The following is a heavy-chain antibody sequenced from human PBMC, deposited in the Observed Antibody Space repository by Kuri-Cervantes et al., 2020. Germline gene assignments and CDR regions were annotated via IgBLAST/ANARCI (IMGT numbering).Heavy chain of an antibody. CDR1: GDSISTYY. J-gene: IGHJ3*02. CDR3: ARESGIVVVGHSAFDI. D-gene: IGHD2-15*01. Sequence: GSLRLSCSVSGDSISTYYWTWIRQPLGKGLEWIGFVYSSGTTTYNPSLKSRVTISIDTSKNQFSLRLSSVTAADTAVYYCARESGIVVVGHSAFDIWGQGTMVTVSS. V-gene: IGHV4-59*01. CDR2: VYSSGTT.